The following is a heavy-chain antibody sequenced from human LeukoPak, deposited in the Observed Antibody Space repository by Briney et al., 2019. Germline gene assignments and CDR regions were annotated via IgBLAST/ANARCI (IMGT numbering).Heavy chain of an antibody. CDR2: IYTTGRT. Sequence: SETLSLTCSVSGGSVNSYYWSWIRQPPGKGLEWIGYIYTTGRTNYNPSLKSRVTISVDTSKNQFSLKLSSVTAADTAVYYCARVSSSGWKYYFDYWGQGTLVTVSS. J-gene: IGHJ4*02. CDR3: ARVSSSGWKYYFDY. D-gene: IGHD6-19*01. V-gene: IGHV4-4*09. CDR1: GGSVNSYY.